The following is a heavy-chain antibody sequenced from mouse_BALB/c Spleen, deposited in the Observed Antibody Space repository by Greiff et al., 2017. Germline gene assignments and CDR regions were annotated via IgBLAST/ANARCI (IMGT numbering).Heavy chain of an antibody. V-gene: IGHV1S22*01. CDR1: GYTFTSYW. CDR2: IYPGSGST. Sequence: LKQPGSELVRPGASVKLSCKASGYTFTSYWMHWVKQRPGQGLEWIVNIYPGSGSTNYDEKFKSKATLTVDTSSSTAYMQLSSLTSEDSAVYYCTRTDYWGQGTSVTVSS. J-gene: IGHJ4*01. CDR3: TRTDY.